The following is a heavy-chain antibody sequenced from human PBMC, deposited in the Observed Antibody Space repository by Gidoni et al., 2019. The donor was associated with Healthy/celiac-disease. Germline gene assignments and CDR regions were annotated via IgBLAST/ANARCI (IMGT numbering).Heavy chain of an antibody. CDR2: IYWDDDK. CDR3: AHGIVSGYDLNAFDI. Sequence: QITLKESGPTLVKPTQTLTLTCTFSGFTLSTRGVGVGWIRQPPGKALAWLALIYWDDDKRYSPSLKSRLTITKDTAKNQVVLTMTNMDPVDTATYYCAHGIVSGYDLNAFDIWGQGTMVTVSS. CDR1: GFTLSTRGVG. V-gene: IGHV2-5*02. D-gene: IGHD5-12*01. J-gene: IGHJ3*02.